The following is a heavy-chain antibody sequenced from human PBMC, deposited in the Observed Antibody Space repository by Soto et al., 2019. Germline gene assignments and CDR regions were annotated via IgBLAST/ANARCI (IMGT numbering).Heavy chain of an antibody. CDR2: MNPNSGNT. J-gene: IGHJ6*03. Sequence: QVPLVQSGAEVKKPGASVKVSCKASGYTFTSYDINWVRQATGQGLEWMGWMNPNSGNTGYAQKFQGRVTMTRNTSISTAYMELSSLRSEDTAVYYCARLYYDFWSGYYGYYYYMDVWGKGTTVTVSS. D-gene: IGHD3-3*01. CDR3: ARLYYDFWSGYYGYYYYMDV. CDR1: GYTFTSYD. V-gene: IGHV1-8*01.